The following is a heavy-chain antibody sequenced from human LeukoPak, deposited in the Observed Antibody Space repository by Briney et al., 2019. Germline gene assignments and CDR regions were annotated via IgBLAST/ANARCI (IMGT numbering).Heavy chain of an antibody. Sequence: SETLSLTCAVYNGPFSGYYWTWIRQPPGKGLEWIGEIKHSGRTTYTPSLKSRVSISVDPSKNQFSLKLSSVTAADTAMYYCAREARGLFYWGQGTLVTVSS. CDR2: IKHSGRT. CDR3: AREARGLFY. D-gene: IGHD3/OR15-3a*01. J-gene: IGHJ4*02. CDR1: NGPFSGYY. V-gene: IGHV4-34*01.